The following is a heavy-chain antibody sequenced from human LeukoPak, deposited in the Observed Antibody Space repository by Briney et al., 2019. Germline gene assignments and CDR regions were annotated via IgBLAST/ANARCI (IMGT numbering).Heavy chain of an antibody. CDR3: ARGPETYYYDSSGYYHDY. J-gene: IGHJ4*02. V-gene: IGHV3-21*01. CDR2: ISSSSGYI. CDR1: GFTFSSYS. Sequence: GGSLRLSCAASGFTFSSYSMNWVRQAPGKGLEWVSSISSSSGYIYYADSVKGRFTISRDNAKNSLYLQMNSLRAEDTAVYYCARGPETYYYDSSGYYHDYWGQGTLVTVSS. D-gene: IGHD3-22*01.